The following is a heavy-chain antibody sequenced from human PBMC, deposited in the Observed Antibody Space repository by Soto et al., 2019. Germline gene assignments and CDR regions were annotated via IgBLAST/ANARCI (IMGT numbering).Heavy chain of an antibody. J-gene: IGHJ4*02. CDR1: GDTFTDYA. CDR3: AGGVGATAAAFDY. Sequence: QVHLVQSGAEVKKPGASVKVSCKASGDTFTDYAIHWVRQAPRQRLEWLAWINPGNGDTQYSQKFQGRVTLTRDTSATTAYMALSSLRSEDTSVYFCAGGVGATAAAFDYWGQGTLVTVSS. V-gene: IGHV1-3*01. CDR2: INPGNGDT. D-gene: IGHD1-26*01.